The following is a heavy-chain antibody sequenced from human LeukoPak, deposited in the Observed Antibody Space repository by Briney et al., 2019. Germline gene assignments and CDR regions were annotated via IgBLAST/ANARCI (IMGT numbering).Heavy chain of an antibody. CDR1: GFTFSNYG. V-gene: IGHV3-30*18. Sequence: PGRSLRLSCAASGFTFSNYGMHWVRQAPGKGLEWVALTSYDGSNKYFADSVKGRFTISRDNSKNMLYLQMNSLRAEDTAVYYCAKDGFIGDSSASGSYGTDVWGQGTTVTVSS. J-gene: IGHJ6*02. D-gene: IGHD3-10*01. CDR3: AKDGFIGDSSASGSYGTDV. CDR2: TSYDGSNK.